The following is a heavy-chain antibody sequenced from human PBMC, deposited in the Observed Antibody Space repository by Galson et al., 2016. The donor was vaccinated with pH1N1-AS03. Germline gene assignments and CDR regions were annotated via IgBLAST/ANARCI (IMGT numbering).Heavy chain of an antibody. CDR3: ARVEGIASTTGD. D-gene: IGHD6-13*01. CDR1: GYAFTAYY. J-gene: IGHJ4*02. CDR2: VNTKTGVT. Sequence: SVKVSCKASGYAFTAYYIHWVRQAPGQGLEWMGFVNTKTGVTIYAQKFKGRVTTTRDTSISTADMELRGLGSDDSAFYYCARVEGIASTTGDWGQGSLITVSS. V-gene: IGHV1-2*02.